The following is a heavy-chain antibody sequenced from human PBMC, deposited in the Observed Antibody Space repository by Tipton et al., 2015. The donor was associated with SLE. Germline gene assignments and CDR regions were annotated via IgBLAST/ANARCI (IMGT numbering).Heavy chain of an antibody. Sequence: SCAASGFTFTSYGISWVRQAPGQGLEWMGGIIPIFGTANYAQKFQGRVTITTDESTSTAYMELSSLRSEDTAVYYCARGGYCSSTSCYQTFDYWGQGTLVTVSS. V-gene: IGHV1-69*05. CDR1: GFTFTSYG. CDR3: ARGGYCSSTSCYQTFDY. D-gene: IGHD2-2*03. CDR2: IIPIFGTA. J-gene: IGHJ4*02.